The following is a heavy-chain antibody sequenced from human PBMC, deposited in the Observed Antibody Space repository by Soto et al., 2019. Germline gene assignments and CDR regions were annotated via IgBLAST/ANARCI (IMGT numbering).Heavy chain of an antibody. CDR1: GFSLSNAGMG. D-gene: IGHD2-15*01. CDR3: AQTEDGGRSRTPAGWFDA. J-gene: IGHJ5*02. Sequence: QVTLKESGPVLVKPTETLTLTCTVSGFSLSNAGMGVSWIRQPPGKALEWLAHIFSNDEKRFSTSLKNRLTISKDTSNSQVVLIMTNMDPVDTATYYCAQTEDGGRSRTPAGWFDAWDQGTLVTVSS. V-gene: IGHV2-26*01. CDR2: IFSNDEK.